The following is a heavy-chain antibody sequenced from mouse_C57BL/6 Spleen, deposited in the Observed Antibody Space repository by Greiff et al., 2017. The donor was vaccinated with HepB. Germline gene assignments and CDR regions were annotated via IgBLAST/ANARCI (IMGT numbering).Heavy chain of an antibody. CDR1: GFTFSSYA. CDR3: ARDQLGHYFDY. J-gene: IGHJ2*01. Sequence: EVKLMESGGGLVKPGGSLKLSCAASGFTFSSYAMSWVRQTPEKRLEWVATISDGGSYTYYPDNVKGRFTISRDNAKNNLYLQMSQLKSEDTAMYYCARDQLGHYFDYWGQGTTLTVSS. V-gene: IGHV5-4*01. D-gene: IGHD4-1*02. CDR2: ISDGGSYT.